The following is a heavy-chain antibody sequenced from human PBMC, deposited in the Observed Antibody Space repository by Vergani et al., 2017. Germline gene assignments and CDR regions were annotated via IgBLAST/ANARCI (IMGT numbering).Heavy chain of an antibody. CDR3: ARLRQWEPPIGY. Sequence: QVQLQESGPGLVKPSETLSLTCAVSGYSISSGYYWGWIRQPPGKGLEWIGSIYHSGSTYYNPSPKSRVTISVDTSKNQFSLKLSSVTAADTAVYYCARLRQWEPPIGYWGQGTLVTVSS. CDR2: IYHSGST. V-gene: IGHV4-38-2*01. CDR1: GYSISSGYY. D-gene: IGHD1-26*01. J-gene: IGHJ4*02.